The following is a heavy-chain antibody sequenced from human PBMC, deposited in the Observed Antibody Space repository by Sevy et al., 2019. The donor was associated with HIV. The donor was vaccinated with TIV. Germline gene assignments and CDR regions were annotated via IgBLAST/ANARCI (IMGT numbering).Heavy chain of an antibody. CDR1: GFSFSNSA. CDR3: VKDPDYNFWRGDYGMDV. CDR2: ISSDGVSK. D-gene: IGHD3-3*01. V-gene: IGHV3-64D*06. Sequence: GGSLRLSCSGSGFSFSNSAMNWVRQTPGKGLKYVSAISSDGVSKYYTDSVRGRFTISRDNSKNTQYLQMSSMRVEDTAVYYGVKDPDYNFWRGDYGMDVWGQGTTVTVSS. J-gene: IGHJ6*02.